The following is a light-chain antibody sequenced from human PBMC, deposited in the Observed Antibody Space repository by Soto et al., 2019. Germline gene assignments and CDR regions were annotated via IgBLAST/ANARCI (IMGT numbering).Light chain of an antibody. CDR3: QQYNTSFWT. J-gene: IGKJ1*01. CDR1: QSINKW. Sequence: DIQMTQSPSTLSASVGDTVTITCRASQSINKWLAWYQQRPGKAPKLLIYDASTLESGVQSRFSGSGFGTELTLTISSLQPDDFATYYCQQYNTSFWTFGQGTKVEIK. CDR2: DAS. V-gene: IGKV1-5*01.